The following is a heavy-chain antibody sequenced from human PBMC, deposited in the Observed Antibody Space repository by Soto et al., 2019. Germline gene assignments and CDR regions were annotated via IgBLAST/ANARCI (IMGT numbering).Heavy chain of an antibody. CDR3: ARHNEGRVRGVISPTNFDY. CDR2: IYYSGST. V-gene: IGHV4-39*01. J-gene: IGHJ4*02. CDR1: GGSISSSSYY. D-gene: IGHD3-10*01. Sequence: SETLSLTCTVSGGSISSSSYYWGWMRQPPGKGLEWIGSIYYSGSTYYNPSLKSRVTISVDTSKNQFSLKLSSVTAADTAVYYCARHNEGRVRGVISPTNFDYWGQGTLVTVSS.